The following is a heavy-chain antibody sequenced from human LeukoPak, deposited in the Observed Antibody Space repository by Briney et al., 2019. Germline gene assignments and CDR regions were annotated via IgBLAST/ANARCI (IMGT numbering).Heavy chain of an antibody. CDR2: IKQDGSEE. V-gene: IGHV3-7*01. J-gene: IGHJ4*02. CDR1: GFTFSSYW. CDR3: ARGSSAGASLRHDY. D-gene: IGHD1-26*01. Sequence: GGSLRLSCAASGFTFSSYWMSWVRQAPGKGLEWVANIKQDGSEENFVDSVKGRFTISRDNVKKSLYLQMKSLKAEDTAVYYCARGSSAGASLRHDYWGQGTLVTVSS.